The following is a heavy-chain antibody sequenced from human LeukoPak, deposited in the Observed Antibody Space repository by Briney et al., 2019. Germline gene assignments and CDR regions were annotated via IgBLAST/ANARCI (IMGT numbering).Heavy chain of an antibody. Sequence: GTSLRLSCAASGFIFSSYAMHWVRQAPGKGLEWVAAIAKDGSSKYYADSVKGRFTISGDNSKNTLYLQMNSLRPEDTAVYYCGRGDGGNCDHWGQGTLVTVPS. CDR3: GRGDGGNCDH. CDR2: IAKDGSSK. D-gene: IGHD4-23*01. CDR1: GFIFSSYA. V-gene: IGHV3-30*04. J-gene: IGHJ4*02.